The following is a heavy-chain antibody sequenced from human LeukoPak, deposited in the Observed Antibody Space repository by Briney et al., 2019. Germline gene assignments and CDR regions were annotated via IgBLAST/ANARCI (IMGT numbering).Heavy chain of an antibody. CDR3: AKCSGGSCYSGDGFDY. D-gene: IGHD2-15*01. CDR1: GFTFSSYA. Sequence: GGSLRLSCAASGFTFSSYAMSWVRQAPGKGPEWVSAISGSGGSTYYADSVKGRFTISRDNSKNTLYLQMNSLRAEDTAVYYCAKCSGGSCYSGDGFDYWGQGTLVTVSS. V-gene: IGHV3-23*01. J-gene: IGHJ4*02. CDR2: ISGSGGST.